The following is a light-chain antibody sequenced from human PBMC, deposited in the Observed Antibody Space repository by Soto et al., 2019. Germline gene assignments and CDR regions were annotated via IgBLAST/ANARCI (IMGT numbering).Light chain of an antibody. CDR3: SSYAASDSYG. J-gene: IGLJ1*01. Sequence: QSALTQPPSASGSPGQSVTIACTGTSSNVGYYNYVSWYQQHPGKAPKLIIYEVTKRPSGVPDRFSGSKSGYTASLTVSGLQAEDEADYYCSSYAASDSYGFGTGTKLTVL. CDR1: SSNVGYYNY. V-gene: IGLV2-8*01. CDR2: EVT.